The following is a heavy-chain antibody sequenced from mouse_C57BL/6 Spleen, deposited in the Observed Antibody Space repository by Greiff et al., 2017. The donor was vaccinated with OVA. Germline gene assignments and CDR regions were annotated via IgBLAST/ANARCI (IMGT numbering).Heavy chain of an antibody. CDR1: GYAFSSYW. CDR2: IYPGDGDT. CDR3: ARGGGNLDD. D-gene: IGHD2-1*01. Sequence: VQLQQSGAELVKPGASVKISCKASGYAFSSYWMTWVKQRPGKGLEWIGQIYPGDGDTNYNGTLKGRVTLTADKSASTAYMQLSSLTSEDSAVYFCARGGGNLDDWGQGTTLTVSS. J-gene: IGHJ2*01. V-gene: IGHV1-80*01.